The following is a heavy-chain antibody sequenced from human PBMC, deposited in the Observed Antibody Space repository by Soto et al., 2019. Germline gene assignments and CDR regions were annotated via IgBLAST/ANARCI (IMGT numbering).Heavy chain of an antibody. Sequence: SVSNAWMNRVREAPGRGLEWVDRIKSKTDGGTPDYAAPVKGRFTISRDDSKNTLYLQMNSLKTEDTAVYYCTTWEGLVGAPGAFDIWGQGTMVTVSS. D-gene: IGHD1-26*01. J-gene: IGHJ3*02. CDR1: SVSNAW. CDR3: TTWEGLVGAPGAFDI. CDR2: IKSKTDGGTP. V-gene: IGHV3-15*07.